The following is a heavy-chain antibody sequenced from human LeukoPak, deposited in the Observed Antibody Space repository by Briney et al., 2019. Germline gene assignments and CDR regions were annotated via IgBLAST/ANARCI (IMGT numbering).Heavy chain of an antibody. CDR3: ARDNPSGTPYSGSYPRDYYYYMDV. Sequence: ASVKVSCKASGGTFSSYAIGWVRQAPGQGLEWMGGIIPIFGTANYAQKFQGRVTITADESTSTAYMELSSLRSEDTAVYYCARDNPSGTPYSGSYPRDYYYYMDVWGKGTTVTVSS. J-gene: IGHJ6*03. V-gene: IGHV1-69*01. D-gene: IGHD1-26*01. CDR1: GGTFSSYA. CDR2: IIPIFGTA.